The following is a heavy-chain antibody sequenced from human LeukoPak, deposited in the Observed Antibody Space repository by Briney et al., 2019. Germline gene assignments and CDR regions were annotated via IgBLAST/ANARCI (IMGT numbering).Heavy chain of an antibody. V-gene: IGHV3-66*01. CDR3: AMGGIVATIDY. Sequence: PGGSLRLSCAAYGLTVSINYMSWVRQAPGKGLEWVSLIYSGSSTYYADSVKGRFTISRDKSKNTMYLQMSSLRVEDTAVYYCAMGGIVATIDYWGQGTLVTVSS. CDR2: IYSGSST. CDR1: GLTVSINY. D-gene: IGHD5-12*01. J-gene: IGHJ4*02.